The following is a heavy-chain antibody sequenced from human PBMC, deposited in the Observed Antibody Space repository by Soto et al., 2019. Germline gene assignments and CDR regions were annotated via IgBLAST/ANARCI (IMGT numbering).Heavy chain of an antibody. V-gene: IGHV3-74*01. CDR3: ATGSGWYSPDY. CDR2: IDNDGSSR. J-gene: IGHJ4*02. D-gene: IGHD6-19*01. CDR1: GFTFSSNW. Sequence: EVQLVESGGGLVQPGGSLRLSCAASGFTFSSNWMHWVRQGPGKGLVWVSRIDNDGSSRDYADSVKGRFTISRDNAKNTLDLEMSILRAEDTAVYYCATGSGWYSPDYWGQGTLVTVSS.